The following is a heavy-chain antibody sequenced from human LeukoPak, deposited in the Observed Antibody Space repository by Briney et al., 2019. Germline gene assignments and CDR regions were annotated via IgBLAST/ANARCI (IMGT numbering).Heavy chain of an antibody. V-gene: IGHV3-7*01. CDR3: ARDKIAAATTGSSFRH. D-gene: IGHD6-13*01. J-gene: IGHJ1*01. CDR1: GFTFSSYW. Sequence: PGGSLRLSCAASGFTFSSYWMSWVRQAPGKGLEWVANIKHDESEKYYVDPVKGRFTISRDNAKNSLYLHMNSLRDEDTAVYYCARDKIAAATTGSSFRHWGQGTLVTVSS. CDR2: IKHDESEK.